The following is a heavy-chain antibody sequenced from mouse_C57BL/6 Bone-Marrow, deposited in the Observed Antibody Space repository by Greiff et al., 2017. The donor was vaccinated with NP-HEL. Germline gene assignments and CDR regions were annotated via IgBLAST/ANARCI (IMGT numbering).Heavy chain of an antibody. CDR3: ASYGSWYFDV. Sequence: SGAELARPGASVKLSCKASGYTFTSYGISWVKQRTGQGLEWIGEIYPRSGNTYYNEKFKGKATLTADKSSSTAYMELRSLTSEDSAVYFCASYGSWYFDVWGTGTTVTVSS. D-gene: IGHD1-1*01. CDR2: IYPRSGNT. J-gene: IGHJ1*03. CDR1: GYTFTSYG. V-gene: IGHV1-81*01.